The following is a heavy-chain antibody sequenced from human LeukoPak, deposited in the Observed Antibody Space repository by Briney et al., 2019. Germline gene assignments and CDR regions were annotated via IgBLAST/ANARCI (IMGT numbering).Heavy chain of an antibody. V-gene: IGHV3-30*18. J-gene: IGHJ4*02. CDR2: ISYDGSNK. D-gene: IGHD2-21*01. CDR3: AKDRAVVVVIATLDY. CDR1: GFTFSSYG. Sequence: PGRSLRLSCAASGFTFSSYGMHSVRQAPGKGLEWVAVISYDGSNKYYVDSVKGRFTISRDNSKNTLYLQMNSLRAEDTAVYYCAKDRAVVVVIATLDYWGQGTLVTVSS.